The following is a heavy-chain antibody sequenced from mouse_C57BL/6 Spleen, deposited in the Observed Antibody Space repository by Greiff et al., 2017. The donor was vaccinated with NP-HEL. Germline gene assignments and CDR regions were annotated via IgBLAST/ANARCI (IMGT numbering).Heavy chain of an antibody. CDR3: TTEEGSSSRGAMDY. CDR2: IDPENGDT. Sequence: EVQLQQSGAELVRPGASVKLSCTASGFNIKDDYMHWVKQRPEQGLEWIGWIDPENGDTEYASKFQGKATIAADTSSNPAYLQLSSLTAEDTAVYYCTTEEGSSSRGAMDYWGQGTSVTVSS. CDR1: GFNIKDDY. J-gene: IGHJ4*01. V-gene: IGHV14-4*01. D-gene: IGHD1-1*01.